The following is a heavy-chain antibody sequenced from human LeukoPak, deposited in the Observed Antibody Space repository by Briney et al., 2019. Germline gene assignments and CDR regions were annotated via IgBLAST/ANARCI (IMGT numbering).Heavy chain of an antibody. D-gene: IGHD2-2*01. Sequence: PSETLSLTCTVSSGSISSSSYYWGWIRQPPGKGLEWIGSIYYSGSTYYNPSLKSRVTISVDTSKNQFSLKLSSVTAADTAVYYCARSSPPVDYYYYYMDVWGKGTTVTVSS. J-gene: IGHJ6*03. CDR3: ARSSPPVDYYYYYMDV. CDR2: IYYSGST. V-gene: IGHV4-39*07. CDR1: SGSISSSSYY.